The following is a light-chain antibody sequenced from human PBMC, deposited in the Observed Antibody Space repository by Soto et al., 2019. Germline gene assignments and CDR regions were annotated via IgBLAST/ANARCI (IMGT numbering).Light chain of an antibody. J-gene: IGKJ4*01. CDR2: GAS. Sequence: EIVLTQSPGTLSLSAGGGATLSCRASQSVTSNYLAWYQQKPGQAPRLLIHGASSRATGIPDRFSGSGSGTDFTLTITKLEPEDRAVYHCQQYCCSPLTFGGGTKVEL. CDR1: QSVTSNY. CDR3: QQYCCSPLT. V-gene: IGKV3-20*01.